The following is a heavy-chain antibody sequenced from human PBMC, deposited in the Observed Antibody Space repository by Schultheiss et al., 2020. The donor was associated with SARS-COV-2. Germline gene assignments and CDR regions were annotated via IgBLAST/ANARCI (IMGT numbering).Heavy chain of an antibody. Sequence: GGSLRLSCAASGFTFSSYGMHWVRQAPGKGLEWVAVIWYDGSNKYYADSVKGRFTISRDNSKNTLYLQMNSLRAEDTAVYYCAVYSSSSGWFDPWGQGTLVTVSS. V-gene: IGHV3-33*08. D-gene: IGHD6-6*01. CDR3: AVYSSSSGWFDP. CDR2: IWYDGSNK. CDR1: GFTFSSYG. J-gene: IGHJ5*02.